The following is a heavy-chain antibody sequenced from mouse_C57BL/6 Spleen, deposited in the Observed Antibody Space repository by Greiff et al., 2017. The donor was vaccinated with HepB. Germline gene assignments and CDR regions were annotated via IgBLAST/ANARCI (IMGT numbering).Heavy chain of an antibody. J-gene: IGHJ4*01. Sequence: EVQLVESGGGLVKPGGSLKLSCAASGFTFSSYAMSWVRQTPEKRLEWVATISDGGSYTYYPDNVKGRFTISRDNAKNNLYLQMSHLKSEDTAMYYCARDTGYCSKGYAMDYWGQGTSVTVSS. V-gene: IGHV5-4*01. D-gene: IGHD2-5*01. CDR3: ARDTGYCSKGYAMDY. CDR1: GFTFSSYA. CDR2: ISDGGSYT.